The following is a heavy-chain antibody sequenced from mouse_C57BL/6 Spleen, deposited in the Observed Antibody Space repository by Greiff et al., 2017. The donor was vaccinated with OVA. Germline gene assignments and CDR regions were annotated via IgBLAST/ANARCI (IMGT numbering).Heavy chain of an antibody. CDR1: GYAFSSSW. CDR2: IYPGDGDT. Sequence: QVQLKQSGPELVKPGASVKISCKASGYAFSSSWMNWVKQRPGKGLEWIGRIYPGDGDTNYNGKFKGKATLTADKSSSTAYMQLSSLTSEDSAVYFCARSIGFITPVDYWGQGTTLTVSS. V-gene: IGHV1-82*01. J-gene: IGHJ2*01. CDR3: ARSIGFITPVDY. D-gene: IGHD1-1*01.